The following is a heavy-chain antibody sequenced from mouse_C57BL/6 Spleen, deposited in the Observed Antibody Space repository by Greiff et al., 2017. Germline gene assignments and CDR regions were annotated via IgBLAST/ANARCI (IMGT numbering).Heavy chain of an antibody. V-gene: IGHV2-2*01. CDR3: ARNGYYADYYAMDY. CDR1: GFSLTSYG. J-gene: IGHJ4*01. CDR2: IWSGGST. D-gene: IGHD2-3*01. Sequence: QVQLKESGPGLVQPSQSLSITCPVSGFSLTSYGVHWVRQSPGKGLEWLGVIWSGGSTDYNAAFISRLSISKDNSKRQVFFKMNSLQADDTAIYYCARNGYYADYYAMDYWGQGTSVTVSS.